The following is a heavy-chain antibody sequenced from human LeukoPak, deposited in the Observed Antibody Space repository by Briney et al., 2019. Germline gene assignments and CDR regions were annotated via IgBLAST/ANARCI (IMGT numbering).Heavy chain of an antibody. J-gene: IGHJ4*02. CDR3: ARGGLYANIRYDY. V-gene: IGHV4-59*01. CDR2: IYAGANA. Sequence: SETLSLTCTVSGGSITNYYGTWIRQSPGEGREWIGYIYAGANAEYNPFLRSRVTTSVDTSKNQFSLNLKSATAADTAVYYCARGGLYANIRYDYWGQGALVAVSS. D-gene: IGHD3/OR15-3a*01. CDR1: GGSITNYY.